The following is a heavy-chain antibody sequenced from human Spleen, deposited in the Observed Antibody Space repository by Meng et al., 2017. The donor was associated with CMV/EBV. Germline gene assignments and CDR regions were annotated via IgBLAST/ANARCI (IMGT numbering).Heavy chain of an antibody. D-gene: IGHD1-1*01. CDR3: ARAGHCTTTSCFTLLDN. CDR2: ISPKSGVT. J-gene: IGHJ4*02. CDR1: FADFY. Sequence: FADFYLRWVRQAPGQGPEWMGWISPKSGVTKYAQRFQGRVTMTRDTSITTAYLELSGLRFDDTAIYFCARAGHCTTTSCFTLLDNWGQGTLVTVSS. V-gene: IGHV1-2*02.